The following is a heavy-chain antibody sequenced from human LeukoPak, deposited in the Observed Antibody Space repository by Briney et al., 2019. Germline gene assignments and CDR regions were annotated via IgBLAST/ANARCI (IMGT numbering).Heavy chain of an antibody. Sequence: ASVTVSCTASGYTFTSYYMHWVRQAPGQGLEWMGIINPSGGSTSYAQKFQGRVTMTRDTSTSTVYMELSSLRAEDTALYYCAKPLSSGWYTNAFDIWGQGTMVTVSS. CDR2: INPSGGST. CDR1: GYTFTSYY. J-gene: IGHJ3*02. D-gene: IGHD6-19*01. CDR3: AKPLSSGWYTNAFDI. V-gene: IGHV1-46*01.